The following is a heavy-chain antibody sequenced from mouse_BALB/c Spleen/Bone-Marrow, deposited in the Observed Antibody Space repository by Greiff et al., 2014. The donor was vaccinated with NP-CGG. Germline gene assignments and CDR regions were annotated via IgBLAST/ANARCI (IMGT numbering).Heavy chain of an antibody. CDR1: GFNIKDTY. Sequence: VQLQQPGAELVKPGASVKLSCTASGFNIKDTYMHWVKQRPEQGLEWIGRIDPANGNTKYDPKFQGKATITADTSSNTAYLQHSSLTSEDTAVYYCARGGTTATWYFDVWGAGTTVTVSS. V-gene: IGHV14-3*02. CDR3: ARGGTTATWYFDV. CDR2: IDPANGNT. J-gene: IGHJ1*01. D-gene: IGHD1-2*01.